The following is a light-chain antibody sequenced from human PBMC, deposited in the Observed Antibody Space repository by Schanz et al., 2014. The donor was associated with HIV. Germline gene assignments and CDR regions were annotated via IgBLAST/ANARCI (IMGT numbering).Light chain of an antibody. CDR1: SSNIGSYS. Sequence: QSVLTQPPSASGTPGQRVSISCSGSSSNIGSYSVYWYQQFPGTAPKLLIYNTYHRPSGVPDRFSGSESGTSASLAISGLQSEDEADYYCGSCDDSLNGWVFGGGTKLTVL. CDR3: GSCDDSLNGWV. V-gene: IGLV1-44*01. J-gene: IGLJ2*01. CDR2: NTY.